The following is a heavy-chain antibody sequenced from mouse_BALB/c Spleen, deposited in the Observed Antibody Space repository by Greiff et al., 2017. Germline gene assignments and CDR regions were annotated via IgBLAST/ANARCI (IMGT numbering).Heavy chain of an antibody. CDR3: TRGGFGDHYAMDY. CDR1: GYTFTSYW. J-gene: IGHJ4*01. Sequence: QVQLQQPGAELVRPGASVKLSCKASGYTFTSYWINWVKQRPGQGLEWIGNIYPSDSYTNYNQKFKDKATLTVDKSSSTAYMQLSSPTSEDSAVYYCTRGGFGDHYAMDYWGQGTSVTVSS. V-gene: IGHV1-69*02. CDR2: IYPSDSYT.